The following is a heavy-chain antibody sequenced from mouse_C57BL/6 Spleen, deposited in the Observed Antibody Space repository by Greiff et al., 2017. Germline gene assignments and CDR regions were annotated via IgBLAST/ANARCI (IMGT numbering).Heavy chain of an antibody. Sequence: VQLQQPGAELVKPGASVKLSCKASGYTFTSYWMHWVKQRPGQGLEWIGMIHPNSGSTNYNEKFKSKATLTVDKSSSTAYMQLSSLTSEDSAVYYCARCDSSGYFDYWGQGTTRTVSS. CDR1: GYTFTSYW. J-gene: IGHJ2*01. V-gene: IGHV1-64*01. D-gene: IGHD3-2*02. CDR3: ARCDSSGYFDY. CDR2: IHPNSGST.